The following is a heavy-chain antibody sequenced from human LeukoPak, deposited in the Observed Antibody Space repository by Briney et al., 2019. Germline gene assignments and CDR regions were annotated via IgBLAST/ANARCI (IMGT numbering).Heavy chain of an antibody. J-gene: IGHJ1*01. V-gene: IGHV4-30-4*01. CDR1: GDSISSGDYY. Sequence: SETLSLTCTVSGDSISSGDYYWSWIRQPPGKGLEWIGYIYYSGTTYYNPSLKSRVTISMDTSKNQFSLRLSSVTAADTAVYYCARGGAARLHFQNWGQGTLVTVSS. CDR2: IYYSGTT. D-gene: IGHD6-6*01. CDR3: ARGGAARLHFQN.